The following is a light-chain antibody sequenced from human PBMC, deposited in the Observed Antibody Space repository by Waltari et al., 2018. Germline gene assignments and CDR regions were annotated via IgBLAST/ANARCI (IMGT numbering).Light chain of an antibody. V-gene: IGKV3-15*01. CDR3: QQYNNWPYF. J-gene: IGKJ2*01. CDR2: GAS. CDR1: QGVSSN. Sequence: EIVMTQSPATLSVSPGERATLSCRASQGVSSNLAWYQQKPGQAPRLLIYGASTRATGIPARFSGSGSGTEFTLTISSLQSEDFAVYYCQQYNNWPYFFGQGTKLEIK.